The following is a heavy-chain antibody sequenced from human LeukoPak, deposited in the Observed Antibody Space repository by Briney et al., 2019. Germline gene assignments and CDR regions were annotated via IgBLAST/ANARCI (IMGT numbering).Heavy chain of an antibody. J-gene: IGHJ4*02. CDR3: ARENSSGYYYGTTIDY. Sequence: PGGSLRLSCAASGFTFGNYAMTWVRQAPGRGLEWVSVLSGRGGSTYYADSVQGRFTISRDNSKNTLYLQMNSLRAEDTAVHYCARENSSGYYYGTTIDYWGQGTLVTVSS. CDR2: LSGRGGST. V-gene: IGHV3-23*01. CDR1: GFTFGNYA. D-gene: IGHD3-22*01.